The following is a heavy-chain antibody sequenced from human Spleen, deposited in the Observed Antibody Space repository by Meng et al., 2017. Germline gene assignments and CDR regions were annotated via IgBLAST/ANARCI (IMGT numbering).Heavy chain of an antibody. J-gene: IGHJ4*02. CDR2: LGAHDGDT. CDR3: ARGTPGRSYSDY. D-gene: IGHD3-10*01. V-gene: IGHV1-18*01. CDR1: DYTFTGYG. Sequence: QVQPVQSGPEVKKPGASVKVSCKASDYTFTGYGVSWVRQAPGQGLEWMAWLGAHDGDTSHAPKFQGRVTVSADRPTATAYMELRSLRSDDTAVYYCARGTPGRSYSDYWGQGTLLPSPQ.